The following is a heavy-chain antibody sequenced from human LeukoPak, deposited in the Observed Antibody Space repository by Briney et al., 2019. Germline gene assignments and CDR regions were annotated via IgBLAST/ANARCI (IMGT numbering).Heavy chain of an antibody. CDR3: ARGVGEYSNGHFDF. D-gene: IGHD4-11*01. CDR2: ISGSGGST. Sequence: GGSLRLSCAASGFTFSSYAMSWVRQAPGKGLEWVSAISGSGGSTYYADSVKGRFTISRDNSKNTLYLQMNSLRAEDTAVYYCARGVGEYSNGHFDFWGQGTLVTVSS. J-gene: IGHJ4*02. CDR1: GFTFSSYA. V-gene: IGHV3-23*01.